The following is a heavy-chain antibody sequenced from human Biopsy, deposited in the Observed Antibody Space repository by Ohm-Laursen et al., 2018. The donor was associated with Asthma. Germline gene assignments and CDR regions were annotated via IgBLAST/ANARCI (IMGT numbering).Heavy chain of an antibody. D-gene: IGHD1-26*01. CDR1: GGSISSNFYS. CDR2: IYKSGQV. Sequence: TLSFTSAVSGGSISSNFYSRGWPRQPPGKGLEWIGNIYKSGQVYYNLSLKSRVTSSVDKSKNQFSLQLRCATAADTAVYYCARQKLVAAEGPFEMWGQGTMVIVSS. V-gene: IGHV4-39*01. CDR3: ARQKLVAAEGPFEM. J-gene: IGHJ3*02.